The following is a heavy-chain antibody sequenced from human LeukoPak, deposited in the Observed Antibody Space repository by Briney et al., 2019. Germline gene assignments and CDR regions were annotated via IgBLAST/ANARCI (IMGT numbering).Heavy chain of an antibody. CDR2: INPSGGST. V-gene: IGHV1-46*01. J-gene: IGHJ5*02. CDR3: ARDFAWGSGGATIDDNWLDP. CDR1: GYTFTSYY. Sequence: ASVKVSCKASGYTFTSYYMHWVRQAPGQGFEWMGIINPSGGSTSYAQKFQGRVTMTRDTSTSTVYMELRSLRFDDTAVYYCARDFAWGSGGATIDDNWLDPLGQGILVTVSS. D-gene: IGHD7-27*01.